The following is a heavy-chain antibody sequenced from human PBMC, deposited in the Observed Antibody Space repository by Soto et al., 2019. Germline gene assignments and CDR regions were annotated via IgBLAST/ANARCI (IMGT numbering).Heavy chain of an antibody. CDR3: ARGSDRFNWNDPWDY. D-gene: IGHD1-20*01. CDR1: GYTFSSFS. J-gene: IGHJ4*02. Sequence: QVQLVQSGAEVKKPGASVKVSCKASGYTFSSFSITWVRQAPGQGLEWLGWITSYNSQTRYAQKLQGRAHLTTDTSTNTAYMELRSLKFDDTAVYYCARGSDRFNWNDPWDYGGQGTLVTVSS. CDR2: ITSYNSQT. V-gene: IGHV1-18*01.